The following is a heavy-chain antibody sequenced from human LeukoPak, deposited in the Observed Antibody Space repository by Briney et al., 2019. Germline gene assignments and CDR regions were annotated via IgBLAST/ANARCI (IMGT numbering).Heavy chain of an antibody. CDR1: GYTFTSNY. CDR2: IYPRDGST. J-gene: IGHJ4*02. Sequence: ASVNVFCKASGYTFTSNYIHWVGQAPGQELEWMGMIYPRDGSTSYAQKFQGRVTVTRDTSTSTVHMELSGLRSEDTAVYYCARDQEGFDYWGQGTLVTVSS. CDR3: ARDQEGFDY. V-gene: IGHV1-46*01.